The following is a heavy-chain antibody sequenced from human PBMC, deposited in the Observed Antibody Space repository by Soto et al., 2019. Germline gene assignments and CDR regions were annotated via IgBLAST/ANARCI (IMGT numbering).Heavy chain of an antibody. CDR1: GFTCTMSA. CDR3: AADPLRYFDWLLYGNYYGMDV. J-gene: IGHJ6*02. CDR2: IVVGSGNT. D-gene: IGHD3-9*01. Sequence: SVKVSCKASGFTCTMSAVQCVGRSRLQRLDWIGWIVVGSGNTNYAQKFQERVTITRDMSTSTAYMELSSLRSEDTAVYYCAADPLRYFDWLLYGNYYGMDVWGQGTTVTVSS. V-gene: IGHV1-58*01.